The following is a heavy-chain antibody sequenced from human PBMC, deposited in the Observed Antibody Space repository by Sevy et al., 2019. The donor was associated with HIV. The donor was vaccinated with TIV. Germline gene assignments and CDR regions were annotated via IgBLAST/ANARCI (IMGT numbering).Heavy chain of an antibody. D-gene: IGHD6-19*01. J-gene: IGHJ4*02. CDR3: VRGVGTGIAVAFDY. V-gene: IGHV6-1*01. CDR1: GDSVSSNSAA. CDR2: TYYRSKWYN. Sequence: SQTLSLTCAISGDSVSSNSAAWNWIRQSPSRGLEWLGRTYYRSKWYNDYAVSVKSRITINPDTSKNQFSLQLNSVTPEDTAVYYCVRGVGTGIAVAFDYWGQGTLVTVSS.